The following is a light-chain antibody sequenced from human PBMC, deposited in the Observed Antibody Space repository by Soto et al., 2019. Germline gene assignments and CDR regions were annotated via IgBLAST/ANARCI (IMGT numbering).Light chain of an antibody. J-gene: IGKJ1*01. V-gene: IGKV1-39*01. Sequence: DILMTQSPSSLSASVGDRVTITCRASQSISSYLNWYQQKPGKAPKLLIYAAYSLQSGVQSRFSGSGSGTDFTLTIRSLQPEDFATYYCKQLNSYPQTFGQGTKVDIK. CDR3: KQLNSYPQT. CDR1: QSISSY. CDR2: AAY.